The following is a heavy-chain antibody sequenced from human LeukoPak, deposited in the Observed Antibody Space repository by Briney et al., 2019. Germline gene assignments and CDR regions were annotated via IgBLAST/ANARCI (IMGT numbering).Heavy chain of an antibody. D-gene: IGHD6-13*01. V-gene: IGHV3-30*18. CDR3: AKDRSSRWSPDY. J-gene: IGHJ4*02. Sequence: GRSLRLSCAASGFTFSSYGRHWVRQAPGKGLEWVAVISYDGSNKYYADSVKGRLSISRDNSKNTLYLQMNSLRAEDTAVYYCAKDRSSRWSPDYWGQGTLVTVSS. CDR2: ISYDGSNK. CDR1: GFTFSSYG.